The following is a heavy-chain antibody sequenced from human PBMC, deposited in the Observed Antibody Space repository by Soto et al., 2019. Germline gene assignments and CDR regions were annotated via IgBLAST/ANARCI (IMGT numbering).Heavy chain of an antibody. Sequence: QVQLQESGPGLVKPSQTLSLTCTVSGGSISSGGYYWSWIRQHPGKGLEWIGYIYYSGSTYYNPSLKSRVTISVDTSKNQFSLQLSSVTAADTAVYYCAREISKTPIYPIDYFDYWGQGTLVTVAS. CDR1: GGSISSGGYY. V-gene: IGHV4-31*03. CDR2: IYYSGST. CDR3: AREISKTPIYPIDYFDY. J-gene: IGHJ4*02. D-gene: IGHD1-26*01.